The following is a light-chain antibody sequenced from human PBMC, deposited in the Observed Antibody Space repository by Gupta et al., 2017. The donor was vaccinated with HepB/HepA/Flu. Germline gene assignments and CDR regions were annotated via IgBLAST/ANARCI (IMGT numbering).Light chain of an antibody. V-gene: IGLV3-1*01. CDR2: QDN. J-gene: IGLJ3*02. Sequence: SYELPQPPSVSVSPGQTASISCFGDKLGDKYACWYQQKSCQSPILVIYQDNKRPSGIPERFSGSNSGDTATLTISGTQAMDEADYYCQAWDSSTAVFGGGSRLTVL. CDR1: KLGDKY. CDR3: QAWDSSTAV.